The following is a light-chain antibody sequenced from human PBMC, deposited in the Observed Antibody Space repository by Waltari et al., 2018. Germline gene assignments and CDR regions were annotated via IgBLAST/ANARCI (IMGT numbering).Light chain of an antibody. CDR1: TSNIGSNT. V-gene: IGLV1-44*01. CDR3: ATWDDSLIGRV. Sequence: QSVVTQAPSVSGTPGQTVTISCSGSTSNIGSNTVTWSQQVPGTAPKVLVFANYHRPSGVPDRFSASKSGTSASLVISGLQAEDEADYFCATWDDSLIGRVFGGGTKLTVL. CDR2: ANY. J-gene: IGLJ3*02.